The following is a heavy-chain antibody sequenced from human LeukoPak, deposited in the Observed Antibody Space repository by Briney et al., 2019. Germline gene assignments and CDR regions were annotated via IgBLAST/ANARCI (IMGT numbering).Heavy chain of an antibody. CDR1: GFTFSSYE. Sequence: GGSLRLSCAASGFTFSSYEMNWVRQAPGKGLEWVSGISGSGGSTYYADSVKGRFTISRDNSKNMLYLQMNSLRAEDTAVYYCAKKVLTVTTWYFDYWGQGTLVTVSS. D-gene: IGHD4-17*01. CDR3: AKKVLTVTTWYFDY. J-gene: IGHJ4*02. CDR2: ISGSGGST. V-gene: IGHV3-23*01.